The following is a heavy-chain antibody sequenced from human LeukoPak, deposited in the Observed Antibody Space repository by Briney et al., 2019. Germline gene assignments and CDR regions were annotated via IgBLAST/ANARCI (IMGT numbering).Heavy chain of an antibody. D-gene: IGHD2-15*01. CDR3: ASRAASVTLGY. Sequence: ASVTVSCKASGYTFSGYRVHWLRQAPGQGLEWMGRMNPSSGVTNYAQKFQGRVTMTRDTSINTAYLDLSALKSDDTAVYYCASRAASVTLGYWGQGTLVTVSS. CDR1: GYTFSGYR. CDR2: MNPSSGVT. V-gene: IGHV1-2*06. J-gene: IGHJ4*02.